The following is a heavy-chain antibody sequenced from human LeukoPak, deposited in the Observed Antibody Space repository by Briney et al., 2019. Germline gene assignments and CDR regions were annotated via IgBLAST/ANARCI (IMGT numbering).Heavy chain of an antibody. V-gene: IGHV1-18*01. Sequence: ASVKVSCKASGYTFTSYAISWVRQAPGLGLEWMGWISAYNGNRNYAQKLQGRVTMTTDTSTSTAYMELRSLRSDDTAVYYCARDSSAMVANYFDYWGQGTLVTVSS. J-gene: IGHJ4*02. D-gene: IGHD5-18*01. CDR3: ARDSSAMVANYFDY. CDR1: GYTFTSYA. CDR2: ISAYNGNR.